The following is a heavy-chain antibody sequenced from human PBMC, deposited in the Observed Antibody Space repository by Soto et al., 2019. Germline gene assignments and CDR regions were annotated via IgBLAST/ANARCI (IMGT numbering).Heavy chain of an antibody. J-gene: IGHJ6*02. Sequence: GGSLRLSCAVSGFTFNSYSMNWVRQAPGKGLEWVSSISSFSNYMYYVDSVKGRFTISRDNAKNSLYLQMNSLRAEDTAVYYCARDPSIVLVPAATYYYYYYGMDVWGQGTTVTVSS. CDR2: ISSFSNYM. D-gene: IGHD2-2*01. CDR1: GFTFNSYS. CDR3: ARDPSIVLVPAATYYYYYYGMDV. V-gene: IGHV3-21*01.